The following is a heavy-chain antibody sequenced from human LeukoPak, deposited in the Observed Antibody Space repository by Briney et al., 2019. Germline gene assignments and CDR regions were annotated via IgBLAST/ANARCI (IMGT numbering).Heavy chain of an antibody. V-gene: IGHV4-34*01. CDR2: INHSGST. Sequence: SETLSLTCAVYGGSFSGYYWSWIRQPPGKGLEWIGEINHSGSTNYNPSLKSRVTISVDTSKDQFSLKLSSVPAADTAVYYCARNYYYDSSGYYLFDYWGQGTLVTVSS. CDR1: GGSFSGYY. D-gene: IGHD3-22*01. J-gene: IGHJ4*02. CDR3: ARNYYYDSSGYYLFDY.